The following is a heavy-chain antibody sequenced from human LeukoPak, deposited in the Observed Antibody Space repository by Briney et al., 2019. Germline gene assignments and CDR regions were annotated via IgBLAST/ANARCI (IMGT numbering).Heavy chain of an antibody. J-gene: IGHJ6*02. Sequence: PSETLSLTCTVSGGSISSYYWSWIRQPPGKGLEWIGYIYYSGSTNYNPSLKSRVTISVDTSKNQFSLKLSSVTAADTAVYYCARGEYCSSTSCLYPAYYYYGMDVWGQGTTVTVSS. V-gene: IGHV4-59*01. D-gene: IGHD2-2*01. CDR2: IYYSGST. CDR1: GGSISSYY. CDR3: ARGEYCSSTSCLYPAYYYYGMDV.